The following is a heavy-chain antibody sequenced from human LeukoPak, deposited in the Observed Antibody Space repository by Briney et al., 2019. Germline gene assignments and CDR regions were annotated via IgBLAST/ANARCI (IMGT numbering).Heavy chain of an antibody. Sequence: GGSLRLSCAASGFTFSSYGMHWVRQAPGKGLEWVAVISYDGSNKYYADSVKGRFTISRDNSKNTLYLQMNSLRAEDTAVYYCARDNLAGAFDYWGQGTLVTVSS. D-gene: IGHD6-19*01. CDR3: ARDNLAGAFDY. V-gene: IGHV3-30*03. CDR1: GFTFSSYG. CDR2: ISYDGSNK. J-gene: IGHJ4*02.